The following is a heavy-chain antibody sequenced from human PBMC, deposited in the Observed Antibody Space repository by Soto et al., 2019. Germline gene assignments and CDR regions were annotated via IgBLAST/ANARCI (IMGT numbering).Heavy chain of an antibody. CDR3: ARRIRVYGSGSYYNVGYMDV. CDR2: IKQDGSEK. CDR1: GFTFSSYW. J-gene: IGHJ6*03. V-gene: IGHV3-7*01. Sequence: GGSLRLSCAASGFTFSSYWMSWVRQAPGKGLEWVANIKQDGSEKYYVDSVKGRFTISRDNAKNSLYLQMNGLRAEDTAVYYCARRIRVYGSGSYYNVGYMDVWGKGTTVTVSS. D-gene: IGHD3-10*01.